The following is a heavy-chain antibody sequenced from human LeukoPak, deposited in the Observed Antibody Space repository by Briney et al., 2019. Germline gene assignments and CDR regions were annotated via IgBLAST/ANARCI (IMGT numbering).Heavy chain of an antibody. D-gene: IGHD5-24*01. J-gene: IGHJ6*02. CDR2: ISSSGSNI. CDR3: ARADGYNPIYYYYGMDV. CDR1: GLSFSDYY. Sequence: PGGSLRLSCAASGLSFSDYYMSWIRQAPGKGLEWVSYISSSGSNIYYADSVKGRFTISRDNAKNSLYLQMNSLRAEDTAVYYCARADGYNPIYYYYGMDVWGQGTTVTVSS. V-gene: IGHV3-11*01.